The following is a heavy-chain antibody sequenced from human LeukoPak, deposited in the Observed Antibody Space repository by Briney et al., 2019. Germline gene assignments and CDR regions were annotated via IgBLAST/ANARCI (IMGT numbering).Heavy chain of an antibody. CDR1: GYTFTSYG. CDR2: INPNSGGT. Sequence: GASVKVSCKASGYTFTSYGISWVRQAPGQGLEWMGWINPNSGGTKYAQKFQGRVTMTRDTSISTAYMELSSLTSDDTALYYRATDGAVAGTAYPEYWGQGTLVTVSS. CDR3: ATDGAVAGTAYPEY. D-gene: IGHD6-19*01. J-gene: IGHJ4*02. V-gene: IGHV1-2*02.